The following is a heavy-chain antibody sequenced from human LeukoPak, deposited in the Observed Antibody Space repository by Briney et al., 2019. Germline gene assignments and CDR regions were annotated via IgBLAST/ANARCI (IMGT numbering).Heavy chain of an antibody. CDR2: INHSGST. V-gene: IGHV4-34*01. CDR3: ARNFRESYYDFWSGYSTLDY. D-gene: IGHD3-3*01. Sequence: SETLSLTCAVYGGSFSGYYWSSIRQPPGKGLEWNGEINHSGSTNYNPSLKSRVTISVDTSKNQFSLKLSSVTAADTAVYYCARNFRESYYDFWSGYSTLDYWGQGTLVTVSS. J-gene: IGHJ4*02. CDR1: GGSFSGYY.